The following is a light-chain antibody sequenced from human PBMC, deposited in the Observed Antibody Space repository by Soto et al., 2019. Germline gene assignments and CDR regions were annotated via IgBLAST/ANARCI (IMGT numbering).Light chain of an antibody. J-gene: IGLJ1*01. V-gene: IGLV1-40*01. CDR2: GNS. CDR3: QSYDSSLSGFDV. Sequence: QSVLTQPPSVSGAPGQRVTISCTGSSSNIGAGYDVHWYQQLPGTAPKLLIYGNSNRPSGVPDRFSGSKSGTSASLAITGLRAEDEADYYCQSYDSSLSGFDVFGTGTKLTVL. CDR1: SSNIGAGYD.